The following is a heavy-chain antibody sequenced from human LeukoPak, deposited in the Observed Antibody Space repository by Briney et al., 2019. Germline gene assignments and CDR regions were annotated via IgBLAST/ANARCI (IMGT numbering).Heavy chain of an antibody. V-gene: IGHV3-30-3*01. CDR3: ARDPEPMTPYFDY. CDR1: GFTFSSYA. Sequence: GGSLRLSCAASGFTFSSYAMHWVRQAPGKGLEWVAVVSYDGSNKYYADSVKGRFTISRDNSKNTLYLQMNSLRAEDTAVYYCARDPEPMTPYFDYWGQGTLVTVSS. J-gene: IGHJ4*02. D-gene: IGHD2-15*01. CDR2: VSYDGSNK.